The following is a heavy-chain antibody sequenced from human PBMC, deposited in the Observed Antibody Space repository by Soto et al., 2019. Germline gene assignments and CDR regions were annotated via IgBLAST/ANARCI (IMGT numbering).Heavy chain of an antibody. Sequence: PSETLSLTCAVYGGSFSGYYWSWIRQPPGKGLEWIGEINHSGSTNYNPSLKSRVTISVDTSKNQFSLKLSSVTAADTAVYYWARLPPYSSSSGRKDYWGQGTLVTVSS. CDR3: ARLPPYSSSSGRKDY. V-gene: IGHV4-34*01. J-gene: IGHJ4*02. CDR1: GGSFSGYY. D-gene: IGHD6-6*01. CDR2: INHSGST.